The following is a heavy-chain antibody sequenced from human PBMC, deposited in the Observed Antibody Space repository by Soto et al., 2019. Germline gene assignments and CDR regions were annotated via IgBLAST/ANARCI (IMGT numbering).Heavy chain of an antibody. CDR1: GFSLSSGVG. J-gene: IGHJ5*02. CDR2: IYWDDDK. D-gene: IGHD2-15*01. CDR3: AHRRRFCSGNSCYSIWFDP. Sequence: SGPTLVNPTETLTLTCSFSGFSLSSGVGVGWVRQPPGKALEWLAVIYWDDDKRYSPSLKSRLTITKDTSKNQVVLTMTNMDPVDTATYYCAHRRRFCSGNSCYSIWFDPWGQ. V-gene: IGHV2-5*02.